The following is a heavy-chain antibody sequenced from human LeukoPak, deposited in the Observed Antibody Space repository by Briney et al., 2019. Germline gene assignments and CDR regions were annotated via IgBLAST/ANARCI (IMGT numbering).Heavy chain of an antibody. CDR3: ARVSTTSSESDY. J-gene: IGHJ4*02. CDR1: GFTFSGYS. V-gene: IGHV3-21*01. D-gene: IGHD2-2*01. CDR2: IGSSGSYI. Sequence: PGGSLRLSCAASGFTFSGYSMNWVRQAPGKGLEWASSIGSSGSYIFYADSLKGRFTISRDNAKNSLYLQMNSLRAEDTAVYFCARVSTTSSESDYWGQGTLVTVSS.